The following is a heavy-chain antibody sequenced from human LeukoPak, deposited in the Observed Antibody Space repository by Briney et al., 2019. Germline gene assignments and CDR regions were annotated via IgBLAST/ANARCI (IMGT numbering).Heavy chain of an antibody. CDR1: GGSISSGYY. D-gene: IGHD3-22*01. CDR3: ARDYYYDSSVAFDI. V-gene: IGHV4-4*07. CDR2: IYTSGST. Sequence: SETLSLTCTVSGGSISSGYYWSWIRQRAGKGLEWIGRIYTSGSTNYNPSLKSRVTMSVDTSKNQFSLKLSSVTAADTAVYYCARDYYYDSSVAFDIWGQGTMVTVSS. J-gene: IGHJ3*02.